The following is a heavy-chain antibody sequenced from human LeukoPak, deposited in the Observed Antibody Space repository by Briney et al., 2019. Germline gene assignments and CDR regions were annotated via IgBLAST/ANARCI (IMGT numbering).Heavy chain of an antibody. Sequence: SETLSLPCTVSGGSISSYYWTWIRQPAGKGLEWLGRIYTSGSTHYNPSLKSRVTMSVDTSKKQFFPKLSSVTAADAAVYYWARVGLGGYNDAFDIWGQGTMVTVSS. D-gene: IGHD3-22*01. CDR3: ARVGLGGYNDAFDI. V-gene: IGHV4-4*07. J-gene: IGHJ3*02. CDR1: GGSISSYY. CDR2: IYTSGST.